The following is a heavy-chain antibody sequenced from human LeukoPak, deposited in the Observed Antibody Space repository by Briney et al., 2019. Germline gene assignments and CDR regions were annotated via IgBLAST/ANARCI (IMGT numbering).Heavy chain of an antibody. V-gene: IGHV4-59*01. CDR3: ARGVDCTDFTFDI. CDR2: VHYSGST. Sequence: SETLSLTCTVSGGSMSNYYWSWIRQPPGKGLEYIGYVHYSGSTNYDPSLRSRVIISVDTSKNQFSLRLSSVTAADTAVYYCARGVDCTDFTFDIWGQGTMVTVSS. J-gene: IGHJ3*02. D-gene: IGHD2-8*02. CDR1: GGSMSNYY.